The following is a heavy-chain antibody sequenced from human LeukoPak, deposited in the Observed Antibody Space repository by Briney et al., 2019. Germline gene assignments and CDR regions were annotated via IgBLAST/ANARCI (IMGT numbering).Heavy chain of an antibody. CDR2: ISSSGSTI. CDR1: GFTFSDYY. Sequence: PGGSLRLSCAASGFTFSDYYMSWIRQAPGKGLEWVSYISSSGSTIYYADSVKGRFTISRDNAKNSLYLQMNSLRAEDTAVYYCARDSSGSYYSAKYAFDIWGQGTMVTVSS. D-gene: IGHD1-26*01. CDR3: ARDSSGSYYSAKYAFDI. V-gene: IGHV3-11*04. J-gene: IGHJ3*02.